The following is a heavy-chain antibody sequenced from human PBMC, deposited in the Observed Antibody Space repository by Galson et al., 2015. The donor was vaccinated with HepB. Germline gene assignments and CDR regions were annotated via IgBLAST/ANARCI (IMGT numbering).Heavy chain of an antibody. D-gene: IGHD2-15*01. CDR2: TYRGSD. V-gene: IGHV6-1*01. CDR3: ARGAYSSFDI. Sequence: CAISGDSVSSNSAAWNWIRQSPSRGLEWLGRTYRGSDQYAASMRGRIAINSDTSTNQLSLQLSSVTPEDTGLYYCARGAYSSFDIWGQGTMVTVSS. CDR1: GDSVSSNSAA. J-gene: IGHJ3*02.